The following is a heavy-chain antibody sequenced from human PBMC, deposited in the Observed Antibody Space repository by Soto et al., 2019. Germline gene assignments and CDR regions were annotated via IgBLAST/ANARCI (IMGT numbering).Heavy chain of an antibody. Sequence: EVQLVESGGGLVKPGESLRLSCAASGFTFRDAWMSWVRQAPGKGLEWIGHIKSRIDGGTTDYAAPVKGIFTISRDDSKSTLYLQMNSLNTDDAAVYYCTTAEKYFTRDYWGQGSLVIVSS. CDR1: GFTFRDAW. CDR2: IKSRIDGGTT. V-gene: IGHV3-15*01. J-gene: IGHJ4*02. CDR3: TTAEKYFTRDY.